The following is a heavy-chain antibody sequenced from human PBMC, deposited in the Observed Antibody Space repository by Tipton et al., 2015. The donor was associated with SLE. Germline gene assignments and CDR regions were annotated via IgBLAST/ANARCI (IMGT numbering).Heavy chain of an antibody. CDR2: ISDSGGRT. CDR1: GFTFSSYA. V-gene: IGHV3-23*01. J-gene: IGHJ4*02. D-gene: IGHD1-26*01. Sequence: SLRLSCAASGFTFSSYAMSWVRQAPGKGLEGVSAISDSGGRTYYAESVKGRFTLSRDNSRNTLHLEMNSLRAEDTAVYYCAKGEMGATHYFDYWGQGTLVTVSS. CDR3: AKGEMGATHYFDY.